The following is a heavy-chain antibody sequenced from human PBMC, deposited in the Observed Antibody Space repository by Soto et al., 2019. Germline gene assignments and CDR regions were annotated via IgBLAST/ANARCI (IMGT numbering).Heavy chain of an antibody. Sequence: GGSLRLSCAASGFTVSSNYMSWVRQAPGKGLEWVSVIYSGGSTYYADSVKGRFTISRDNSKNTLYLQTNSLRAEDTAVYYCARGVHYYDSSGYYPVFDYWGQGTLVTVSS. CDR1: GFTVSSNY. V-gene: IGHV3-66*01. CDR3: ARGVHYYDSSGYYPVFDY. D-gene: IGHD3-22*01. CDR2: IYSGGST. J-gene: IGHJ4*02.